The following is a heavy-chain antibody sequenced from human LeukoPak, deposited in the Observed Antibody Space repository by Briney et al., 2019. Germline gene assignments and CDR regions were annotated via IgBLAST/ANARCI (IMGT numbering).Heavy chain of an antibody. Sequence: GASVKVSCKASGYTFTSYGISWVRQAPGQRLEWMGWINAGNGNTKYSQKFQGRVTITRDTSASTAYMELSSLRSEDTAVYYCAGPYDSSGGYWGQGTLVTVSS. CDR2: INAGNGNT. CDR3: AGPYDSSGGY. V-gene: IGHV1-3*01. CDR1: GYTFTSYG. J-gene: IGHJ4*02. D-gene: IGHD3-22*01.